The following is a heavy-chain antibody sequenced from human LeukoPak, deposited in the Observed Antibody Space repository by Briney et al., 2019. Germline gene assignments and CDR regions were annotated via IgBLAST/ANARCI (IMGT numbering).Heavy chain of an antibody. CDR1: GYTYTSYD. CDR3: ARDQGEWLWVWFDP. V-gene: IGHV1-8*01. J-gene: IGHJ5*02. D-gene: IGHD3-3*01. Sequence: ASVKVSCKASGYTYTSYDINWVRQATGQGLEWMGWMNPNSGNTGYAQKFQGGVTITRNTSLSKAYMELSNLRSEDTAVYYCARDQGEWLWVWFDPWGQGTLVTVSS. CDR2: MNPNSGNT.